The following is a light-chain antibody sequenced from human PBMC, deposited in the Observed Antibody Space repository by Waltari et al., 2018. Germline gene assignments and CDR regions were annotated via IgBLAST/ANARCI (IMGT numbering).Light chain of an antibody. J-gene: IGLJ1*01. V-gene: IGLV2-11*01. CDR1: RSDVGGYNY. CDR2: DVS. CDR3: CSYAGSYTFV. Sequence: QSALTQPRSVSGSPGQSVTISCTGTRSDVGGYNYVSWYQQHPGKAPKRMISDVSTRRSGVPDRCSVSKSGTTASLTISGLQAEDEADYYCCSYAGSYTFVFGTGTKVTVL.